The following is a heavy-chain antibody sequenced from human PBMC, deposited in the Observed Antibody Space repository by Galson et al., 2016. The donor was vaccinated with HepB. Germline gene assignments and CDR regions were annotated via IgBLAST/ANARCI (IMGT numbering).Heavy chain of an antibody. CDR1: GLTFSNYP. D-gene: IGHD4-23*01. CDR3: TIIPLPRWSRRFDP. CDR2: ISVGGGDT. V-gene: IGHV3-23*01. J-gene: IGHJ5*02. Sequence: SLRLSCADSGLTFSNYPMNWVRQAPGKGLEWVSTISVGGGDTYYADSLRGRFTISRDDSKKTLYLQMRNLRAEDTAVYYCTIIPLPRWSRRFDPWGQGTLVTVSS.